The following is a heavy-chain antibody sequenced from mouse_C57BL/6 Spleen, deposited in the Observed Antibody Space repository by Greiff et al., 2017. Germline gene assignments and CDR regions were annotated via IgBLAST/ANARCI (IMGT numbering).Heavy chain of an antibody. D-gene: IGHD2-2*01. J-gene: IGHJ4*01. CDR1: GYTFTSYW. V-gene: IGHV1-64*01. CDR3: AREKGYDEGAMDY. CDR2: IHPNSGST. Sequence: QVHVKQPGAELVKPGASVKLSCKASGYTFTSYWMHWVKQRPGQGLEWIGMIHPNSGSTNYNEKFKSKATLTVDKSSSTAYMQLSSLTSEDSAVYYCAREKGYDEGAMDYWGQGTSVTVSS.